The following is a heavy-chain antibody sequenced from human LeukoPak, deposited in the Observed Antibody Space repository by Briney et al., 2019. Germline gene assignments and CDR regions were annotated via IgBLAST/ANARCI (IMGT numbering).Heavy chain of an antibody. Sequence: GGSLRLSCAASGFTFCSYSMNWVRQAPGKGLEWVSSISSSSSYIYYADSVKGRFTISRDNAKNSLYLQMNSLRAEDTAVYYCARDRLEADYYGSGSSYYYYGMDVWGQGTLVTVSS. J-gene: IGHJ6*02. V-gene: IGHV3-21*01. CDR3: ARDRLEADYYGSGSSYYYYGMDV. CDR2: ISSSSSYI. D-gene: IGHD3-10*01. CDR1: GFTFCSYS.